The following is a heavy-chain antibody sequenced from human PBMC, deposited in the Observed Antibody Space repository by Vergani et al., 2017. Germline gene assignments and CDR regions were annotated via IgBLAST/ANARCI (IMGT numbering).Heavy chain of an antibody. CDR2: ISSSSSTI. Sequence: EVQLVESGGGLVQPGGSLRLSCAASGFTFSSYSMNWVRQAPGKGLEWVSYISSSSSTIYYADSVKGRFTISRDNAKNSLYLQMNSLRAEDTAVYYCARASSLYYYDSSCYYGGDAFDIWGQGTMVTVSS. CDR1: GFTFSSYS. CDR3: ARASSLYYYDSSCYYGGDAFDI. D-gene: IGHD3-22*01. J-gene: IGHJ3*02. V-gene: IGHV3-48*04.